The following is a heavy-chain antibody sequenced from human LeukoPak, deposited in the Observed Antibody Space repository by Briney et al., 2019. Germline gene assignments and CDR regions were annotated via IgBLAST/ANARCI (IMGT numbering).Heavy chain of an antibody. CDR1: GFTFSSYS. CDR2: ISSSSSCI. CDR3: ARGRQGVSAAIGGY. D-gene: IGHD2-2*01. V-gene: IGHV3-21*01. Sequence: GGSLRLSCTASGFTFSSYSMNWVRQAPGKGLEWVSSISSSSSCIYYADSVKGRFTISRDNAKNSLYLQMNSLRAEDTAVYYCARGRQGVSAAIGGYWGQGTLVTVSS. J-gene: IGHJ4*02.